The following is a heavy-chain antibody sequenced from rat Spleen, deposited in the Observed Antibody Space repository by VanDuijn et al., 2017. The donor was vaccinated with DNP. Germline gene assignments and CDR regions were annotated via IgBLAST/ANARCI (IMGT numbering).Heavy chain of an antibody. D-gene: IGHD1-11*01. J-gene: IGHJ4*01. CDR3: TRVNYGGYHYVMDA. CDR1: GFTFSNYY. CDR2: ISTGGGNT. V-gene: IGHV5-25*01. Sequence: EVQLVESGGGLVQPGRSMKLSCAASGFTFSNYYMAWVRQAPTKGLEWVASISTGGGNTYYRDSVKGRFTVSRDNAKTTLYLQMNSLKSEDTATYYCTRVNYGGYHYVMDAWGQGASVTVSS.